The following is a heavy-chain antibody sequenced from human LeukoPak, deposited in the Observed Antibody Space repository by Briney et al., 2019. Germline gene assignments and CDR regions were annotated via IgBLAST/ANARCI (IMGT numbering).Heavy chain of an antibody. CDR2: ISSSSSTI. D-gene: IGHD1-26*01. CDR3: ARDDKDLTSGSYSEYFAY. CDR1: GFTFSSYS. J-gene: IGHJ4*02. V-gene: IGHV3-48*01. Sequence: PGGSLRLSCAASGFTFSSYSMNWVRQAPGKGLEWGSYISSSSSTIYYADSVKGRFTISRDNAKNSLYLQMNSLRAEDTAVYYCARDDKDLTSGSYSEYFAYWGQGTLVTVSS.